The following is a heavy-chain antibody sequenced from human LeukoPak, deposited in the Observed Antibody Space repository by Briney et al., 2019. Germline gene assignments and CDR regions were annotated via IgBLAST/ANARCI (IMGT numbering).Heavy chain of an antibody. CDR3: ARGFIIHDTSYWFDP. J-gene: IGHJ5*02. Sequence: SETLSLTCTVSGGSIGSSTFYWGWIRQPPGKGLEWIGSVHYSGSTSYNPSLKSRVTISVDTSKNQFSLKLSSVTAADTAVYYCARGFIIHDTSYWFDPWGQGTLVTVSS. V-gene: IGHV4-39*07. CDR2: VHYSGST. CDR1: GGSIGSSTFY. D-gene: IGHD3-9*01.